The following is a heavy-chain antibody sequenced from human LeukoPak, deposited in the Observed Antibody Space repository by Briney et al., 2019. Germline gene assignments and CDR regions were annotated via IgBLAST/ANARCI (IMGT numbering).Heavy chain of an antibody. J-gene: IGHJ6*02. Sequence: ASVKVSCKASGYTFTGYYMHWVRQAPGQGLEWMGWINPNSGGTNYAQKFQGRFTMTRDTSISTAYMELSRLRSDDTAVYYCARDLEYCSGGSCYYYGMDVWGQGTTVTVSS. CDR2: INPNSGGT. D-gene: IGHD2-15*01. V-gene: IGHV1-2*02. CDR3: ARDLEYCSGGSCYYYGMDV. CDR1: GYTFTGYY.